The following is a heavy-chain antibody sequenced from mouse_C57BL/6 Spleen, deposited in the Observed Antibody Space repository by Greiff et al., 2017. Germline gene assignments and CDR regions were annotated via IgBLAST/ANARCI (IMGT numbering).Heavy chain of an antibody. D-gene: IGHD1-1*01. J-gene: IGHJ3*01. V-gene: IGHV5-4*01. CDR1: GFTFSSYA. CDR3: ARDYCGSGSPFAY. Sequence: EVKLMESGGGLVKPGGSLKLSCAASGFTFSSYAMSWVRQTPEKRLEWVATISDGGSYTYYPDNVKGRFTISRDNAKNNLYLQMSHLQSEDTAMYYCARDYCGSGSPFAYWGQGTLVTVSA. CDR2: ISDGGSYT.